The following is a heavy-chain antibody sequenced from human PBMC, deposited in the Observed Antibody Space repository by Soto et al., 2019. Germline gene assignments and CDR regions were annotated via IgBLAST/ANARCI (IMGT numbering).Heavy chain of an antibody. CDR1: GFTFSSYG. CDR2: IWYDGSNK. Sequence: GGSLRLSCAASGFTFSSYGMHWVRQAPGKGLEWVAVIWYDGSNKYYADSVKGRFTISRDNSKNTLYLQMNSLRAEDTAVYYCARVGAAAGISGDYYYYYGMDVWGQGTTVTVSS. CDR3: ARVGAAAGISGDYYYYYGMDV. V-gene: IGHV3-33*01. D-gene: IGHD6-13*01. J-gene: IGHJ6*02.